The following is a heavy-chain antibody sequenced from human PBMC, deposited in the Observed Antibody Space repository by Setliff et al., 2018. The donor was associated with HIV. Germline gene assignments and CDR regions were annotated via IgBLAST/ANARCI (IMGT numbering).Heavy chain of an antibody. V-gene: IGHV4-59*11. CDR2: IYNSGTT. CDR3: ARGGSAMVPGRNYWYFDL. D-gene: IGHD5-18*01. J-gene: IGHJ2*01. CDR1: GGSISSHY. Sequence: SETLSLTCTVSGGSISSHYWNWIRQPPGKGLEWIGYIYNSGTTNYNPSLRSRVATSVDTSKNRFSLKLSSVTAVDTAVYFCARGGSAMVPGRNYWYFDLWGRGTLVTVSS.